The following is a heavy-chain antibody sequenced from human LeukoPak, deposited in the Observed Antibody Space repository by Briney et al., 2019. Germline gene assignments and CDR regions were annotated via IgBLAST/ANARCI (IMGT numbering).Heavy chain of an antibody. CDR3: TRGFSGYRNYYYYHYMDV. J-gene: IGHJ6*03. CDR1: GGSISSSSYY. V-gene: IGHV4-39*01. Sequence: SETLSLTCTVSGGSISSSSYYWGWIRQPPGKGLEWIGNIYYSGSTYYNPSLKSRVTISVDTSKNLFSLKLSSVTAPETAVYYCTRGFSGYRNYYYYHYMDVWGKGTTVTISS. D-gene: IGHD5-12*01. CDR2: IYYSGST.